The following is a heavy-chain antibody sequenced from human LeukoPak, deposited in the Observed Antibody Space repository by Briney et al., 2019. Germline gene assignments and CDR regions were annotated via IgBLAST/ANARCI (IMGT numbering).Heavy chain of an antibody. CDR3: ARGGSSWYGNYYYGMDV. D-gene: IGHD6-13*01. J-gene: IGHJ6*02. CDR2: TYYRSKWYN. Sequence: SQTLSLTCAISGDSVSSNSAAWNWIRQSPSRGLEWLGRTYYRSKWYNDYAVSVKSPITINPDTSKNQFSLQLNSVTPEDTAVYYCARGGSSWYGNYYYGMDVWGQGTTVTVSS. CDR1: GDSVSSNSAA. V-gene: IGHV6-1*01.